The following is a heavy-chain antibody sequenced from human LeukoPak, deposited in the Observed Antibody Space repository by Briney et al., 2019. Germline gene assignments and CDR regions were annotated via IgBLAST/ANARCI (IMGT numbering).Heavy chain of an antibody. Sequence: SVKVSCKASGGTFSSYTISWARQAPGQGLEWMGRIIPILGIANYAQKFQGRVTITADKSTSTAYMELSSLRSEDTAVYYCAREENPGWELLDSPFDYWGQGTLVTVSS. V-gene: IGHV1-69*04. CDR3: AREENPGWELLDSPFDY. J-gene: IGHJ4*02. CDR1: GGTFSSYT. D-gene: IGHD1-26*01. CDR2: IIPILGIA.